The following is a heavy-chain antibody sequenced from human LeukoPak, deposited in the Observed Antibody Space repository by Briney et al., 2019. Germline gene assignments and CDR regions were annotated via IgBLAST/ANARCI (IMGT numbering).Heavy chain of an antibody. Sequence: GESLKISYKGSGHNFTNYWIGWVRQMPGKGLEWMGVIYPGDSDTRYSPSFQGKVTISVDKSITTAYLHWSSLKASDTAIYYCARNLRGSGYRTNAFDIWGQGTLVTVSS. J-gene: IGHJ3*02. CDR2: IYPGDSDT. V-gene: IGHV5-51*01. CDR3: ARNLRGSGYRTNAFDI. D-gene: IGHD1/OR15-1a*01. CDR1: GHNFTNYW.